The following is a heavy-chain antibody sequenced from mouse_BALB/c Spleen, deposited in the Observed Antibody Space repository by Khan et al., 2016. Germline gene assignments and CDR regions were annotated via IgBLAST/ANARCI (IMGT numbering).Heavy chain of an antibody. V-gene: IGHV9-2-1*01. CDR3: PWNYYEYFRDS. CDR1: GSTFTDYS. Sequence: QIQLVQSGPVLKKPGETVKISCKTSGSTFTDYSRHWLKQAPGKGLKWMGWMSADTGEPTYADDFKGRFAFSLETSASTAYLQIHDLKKDDSATYFCPWNYYEYFRDSWGHGMTLTVSS. D-gene: IGHD2-4*01. J-gene: IGHJ2*01. CDR2: MSADTGEP.